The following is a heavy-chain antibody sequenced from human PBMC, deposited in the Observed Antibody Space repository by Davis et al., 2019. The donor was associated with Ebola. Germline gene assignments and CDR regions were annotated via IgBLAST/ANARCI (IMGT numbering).Heavy chain of an antibody. CDR3: ARVPYDVWSGYYVLGYFDY. D-gene: IGHD3-3*01. CDR2: IYYSGST. V-gene: IGHV4-59*12. CDR1: ARSLSSYY. Sequence: LRLSCTLSARSLSSYYWSWIRQPPGKGLEWIGYIYYSGSTNYNPSLKSRAPLSVDTSKNQFTLKLSSVTAADTAVYYCARVPYDVWSGYYVLGYFDYWGQGTLVTVSS. J-gene: IGHJ4*02.